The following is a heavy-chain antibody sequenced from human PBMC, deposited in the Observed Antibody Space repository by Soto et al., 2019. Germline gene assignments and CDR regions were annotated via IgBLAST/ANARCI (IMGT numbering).Heavy chain of an antibody. V-gene: IGHV3-23*01. J-gene: IGHJ4*02. CDR2: ISGSGGST. D-gene: IGHD6-19*01. Sequence: GESLKISCAASGFTFSSYAMSWVRQAPGKGLEWVSAISGSGGSTYYADSVKGRFTISRDNSKNTLYLQMNSLRAEDTAVYYCAKEAVAGTKVDYWGQGTLVTVSS. CDR3: AKEAVAGTKVDY. CDR1: GFTFSSYA.